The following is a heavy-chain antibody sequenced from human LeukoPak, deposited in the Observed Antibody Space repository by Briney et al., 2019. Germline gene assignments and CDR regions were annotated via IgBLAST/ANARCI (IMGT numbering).Heavy chain of an antibody. CDR3: AKTGVVVAANPYYGMDV. CDR2: ISGSGGST. Sequence: HPGGSLRLSCAASGFTFSSYAMSWVRQAPGKGLEWVSAISGSGGSTYYADSVKGRLTISRDNSKNTLYLQMNSLRAEDTAVYYCAKTGVVVAANPYYGMDVWGKGTTVTVSS. V-gene: IGHV3-23*01. J-gene: IGHJ6*04. CDR1: GFTFSSYA. D-gene: IGHD2-15*01.